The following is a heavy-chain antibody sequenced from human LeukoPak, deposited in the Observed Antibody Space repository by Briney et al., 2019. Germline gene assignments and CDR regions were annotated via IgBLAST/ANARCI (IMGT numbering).Heavy chain of an antibody. V-gene: IGHV3-48*04. J-gene: IGHJ4*02. CDR3: ARDLQAAAGIGY. CDR1: GFAFSSSS. D-gene: IGHD6-13*01. CDR2: ISSDSKTI. Sequence: PGGSLRLSCAASGFAFSSSSVNWVRQAPGKGLEWLSYISSDSKTIYYADSVKGRFTISRDNAKNSLYLQMNSLRAEDTAVYYCARDLQAAAGIGYWGQGTLVTVSS.